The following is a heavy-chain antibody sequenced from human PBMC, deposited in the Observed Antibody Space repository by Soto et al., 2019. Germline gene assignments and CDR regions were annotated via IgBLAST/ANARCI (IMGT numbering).Heavy chain of an antibody. CDR1: GLIVSSTY. CDR3: AREPRYCSGGSCSITGDAFDI. D-gene: IGHD2-15*01. J-gene: IGHJ3*02. V-gene: IGHV3-66*01. Sequence: EVHLVESGGGLVQPGGSLRLSCAASGLIVSSTYMSWVRQAPGKGLEWVLVISNGGDTHYADSVKGRFSLSRDISNNTLHLQMSSLRVEDTAVYYCAREPRYCSGGSCSITGDAFDIWGQGTMVTVSS. CDR2: ISNGGDT.